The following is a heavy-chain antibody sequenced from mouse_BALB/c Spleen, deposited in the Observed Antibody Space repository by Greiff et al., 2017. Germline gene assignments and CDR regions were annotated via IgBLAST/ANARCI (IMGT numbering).Heavy chain of an antibody. CDR1: GYTFTDYA. CDR2: ISTYYGDA. D-gene: IGHD1-1*01. Sequence: VQLQQSGAELVRPGVSVKISCKGSGYTFTDYAMHWVKQSHAKSLEWIGVISTYYGDASYNQKFKGKATMTVDKSSSTAYMELARLTSEDSAIYYCARLYGSSYEAWFAYWGQGTLVTVSA. CDR3: ARLYGSSYEAWFAY. V-gene: IGHV1S137*01. J-gene: IGHJ3*01.